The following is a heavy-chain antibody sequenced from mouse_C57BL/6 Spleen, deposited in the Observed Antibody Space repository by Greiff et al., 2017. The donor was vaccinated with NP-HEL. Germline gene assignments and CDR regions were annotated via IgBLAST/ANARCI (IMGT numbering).Heavy chain of an antibody. V-gene: IGHV1-4*01. Sequence: VQLQQSGAELARPGASVKMSCKASGYTFTSYTMHWVKQRPGQGLEWIGYINPSSGYTKYNQKFKDKATLTADKSSSTAYMQRSSLTSEDSAVYYCAREGDYGDYCDYWGQGTTLTVSS. D-gene: IGHD1-1*01. CDR2: INPSSGYT. CDR3: AREGDYGDYCDY. J-gene: IGHJ2*01. CDR1: GYTFTSYT.